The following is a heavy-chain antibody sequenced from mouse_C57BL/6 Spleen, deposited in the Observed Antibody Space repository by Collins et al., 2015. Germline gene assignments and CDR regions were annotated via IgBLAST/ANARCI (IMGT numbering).Heavy chain of an antibody. D-gene: IGHD4-1*02. CDR2: IRLKSDNYAT. V-gene: IGHV6-3*01. J-gene: IGHJ3*01. CDR1: GFTFSNYW. Sequence: EVKLEESGGGLVQPGGSMKLSCVASGFTFSNYWMNWVRQSPEKGLEWVAQIRLKSDNYATHYAESVKGRFTISRDDSKSSVYLQMNNLRAEDTGIYYCTGKSTGAYWGQGTLVTVSA. CDR3: TGKSTGAY.